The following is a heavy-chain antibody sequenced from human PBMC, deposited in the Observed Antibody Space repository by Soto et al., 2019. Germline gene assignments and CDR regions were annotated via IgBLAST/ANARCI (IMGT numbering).Heavy chain of an antibody. D-gene: IGHD3-16*01. J-gene: IGHJ4*02. CDR3: TKGNGGRGGY. V-gene: IGHV3-74*01. CDR1: GFTFSTYW. CDR2: TNEDGSTI. Sequence: EVQLVESGGGLVQPGGSLRLSCAASGFTFSTYWMHWVRQAPGKGLVWVSRTNEDGSTINYADSVKGRFTISRDNEKNPLYQEKESWGAEDTALYYWTKGNGGRGGYWGQGTLVTVSS.